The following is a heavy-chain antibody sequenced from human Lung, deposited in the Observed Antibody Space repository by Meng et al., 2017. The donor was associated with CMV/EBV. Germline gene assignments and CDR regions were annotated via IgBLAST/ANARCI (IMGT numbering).Heavy chain of an antibody. V-gene: IGHV3-11*01. CDR1: TFSLSDYS. CDR2: ISSSGSSM. D-gene: IGHD3-3*01. Sequence: SCAASTFSLSDYSMSWIRQAPGRGLEWLSYISSSGSSMYYADSVRGRFTISRDNAKRSLYLQMNGLRAEDTAVYYCARNYEFWSGYLMDVWGQGTXVTGAS. CDR3: ARNYEFWSGYLMDV. J-gene: IGHJ6*02.